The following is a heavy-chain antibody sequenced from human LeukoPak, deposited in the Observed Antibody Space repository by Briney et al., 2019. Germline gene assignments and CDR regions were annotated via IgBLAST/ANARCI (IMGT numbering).Heavy chain of an antibody. CDR3: AKMGGRYCTRTTCPFVDCVLFD. CDR2: IYYTGST. CDR1: GASLSSVTSY. V-gene: IGHV4-61*01. J-gene: IGHJ4*02. D-gene: IGHD2-2*01. Sequence: SETLSPTCTVSGASLSSVTSYWSWIRQPPGKGLEWIGYIYYTGSTNYNPSLESRVTISVDTSKNQFSLKLSSVTAADTAVYYCAKMGGRYCTRTTCPFVDCVLFDWGQGSLVTVSS.